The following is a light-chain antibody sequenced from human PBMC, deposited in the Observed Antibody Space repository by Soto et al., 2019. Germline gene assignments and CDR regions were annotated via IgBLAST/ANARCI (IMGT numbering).Light chain of an antibody. CDR3: CSYAGTYAPV. V-gene: IGLV2-11*01. CDR2: DVS. J-gene: IGLJ2*01. CDR1: SSDVGAYNF. Sequence: QSALTQPPSVSGSPGQSVTISCTGTSSDVGAYNFVSWYQQYPGKAPKLIIFDVSARPSGLPDRFSGSKSGNTASLTISGLQADDEADYYCCSYAGTYAPVLGGGTKLTVL.